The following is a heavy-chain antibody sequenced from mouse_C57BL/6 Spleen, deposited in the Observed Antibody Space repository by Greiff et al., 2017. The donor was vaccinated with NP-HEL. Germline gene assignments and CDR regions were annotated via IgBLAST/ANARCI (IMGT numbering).Heavy chain of an antibody. J-gene: IGHJ4*01. CDR3: ARSSRGAMDY. Sequence: QVHVKQPGAELVRPGTSVKLSCKASGYTFTSYWMHWVKQRPGQGLEWIGVIDPSDSYTNYNQKFKGKATLTVDTSSSTAYMQLSSLTSEDSAVYYCARSSRGAMDYWGQGTSVTVSS. V-gene: IGHV1-59*01. CDR1: GYTFTSYW. CDR2: IDPSDSYT.